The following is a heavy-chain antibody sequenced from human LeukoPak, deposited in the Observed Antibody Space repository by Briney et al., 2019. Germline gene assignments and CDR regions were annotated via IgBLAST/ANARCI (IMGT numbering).Heavy chain of an antibody. Sequence: QPGGSLRLSCAASGFTFSSYAMSWVRQAPGKGLEWVSAISGSGGSTYYADSVKGRFTISRDNSKNTLYLQMNSLRAGDTAVYYCAKMGAPGSKIGYFQHWGQGTLVTVSS. V-gene: IGHV3-23*01. CDR1: GFTFSSYA. D-gene: IGHD3-10*01. CDR3: AKMGAPGSKIGYFQH. J-gene: IGHJ1*01. CDR2: ISGSGGST.